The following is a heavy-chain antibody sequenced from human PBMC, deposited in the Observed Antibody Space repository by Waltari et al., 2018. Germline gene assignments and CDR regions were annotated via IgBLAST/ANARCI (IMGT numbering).Heavy chain of an antibody. D-gene: IGHD5-18*01. V-gene: IGHV1-3*01. CDR1: GYTFTSYA. CDR2: INAGNGNT. Sequence: QVQLVQSGAEVKKPGASVKVSCKASGYTFTSYAMHWVRQAPGQRLEWMGWINAGNGNTKYSQKFQGRVTITRDTSASTAYMELSSLRSEDTAVYYCARDKDTAGGYYYYGMDVWGQGTTVTVSS. CDR3: ARDKDTAGGYYYYGMDV. J-gene: IGHJ6*02.